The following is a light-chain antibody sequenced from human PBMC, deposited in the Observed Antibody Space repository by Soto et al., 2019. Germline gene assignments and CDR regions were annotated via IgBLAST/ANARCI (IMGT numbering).Light chain of an antibody. CDR1: QSVSSN. CDR3: QQYNNWPPRT. Sequence: EMVMTQSPATLSVSPGEGATLSCRASQSVSSNLAWYQQKPGQAPRLLIYGASTRATGVPARFSGSGSGTEFTLTISSLQSEDFAVYYCQQYNNWPPRTIGQGTKVEIK. V-gene: IGKV3-15*01. CDR2: GAS. J-gene: IGKJ1*01.